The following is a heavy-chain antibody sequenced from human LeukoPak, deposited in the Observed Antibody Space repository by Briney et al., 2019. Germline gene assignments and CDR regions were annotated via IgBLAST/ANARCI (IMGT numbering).Heavy chain of an antibody. Sequence: KASETLSLTCTVSGGSISSSSYYWGWIRQPPGKGLEWIGSIYYSGSTYYNPSLKSRVTISVDTSKNQFSLKLSSVTAADTAVYYCARLGEYSYKDWGQGTLVTVSS. V-gene: IGHV4-39*07. D-gene: IGHD5-18*01. J-gene: IGHJ4*02. CDR2: IYYSGST. CDR3: ARLGEYSYKD. CDR1: GGSISSSSYY.